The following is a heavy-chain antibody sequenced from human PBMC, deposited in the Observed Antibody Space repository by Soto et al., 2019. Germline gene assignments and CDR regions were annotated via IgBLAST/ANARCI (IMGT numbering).Heavy chain of an antibody. CDR3: ASVGSGL. CDR2: IIVGTGNT. Sequence: QKQLVQSGPEVKKPGTSVKVSCKASGFNFATSAVQWVRQARGQGLEWIGWIIVGTGNTNHAQKFRERFTVTRDVSTRTAYLEVRRLISDDPAVYYCASVGSGLWGQGTLVTVSS. D-gene: IGHD5-12*01. CDR1: GFNFATSA. V-gene: IGHV1-58*01. J-gene: IGHJ4*02.